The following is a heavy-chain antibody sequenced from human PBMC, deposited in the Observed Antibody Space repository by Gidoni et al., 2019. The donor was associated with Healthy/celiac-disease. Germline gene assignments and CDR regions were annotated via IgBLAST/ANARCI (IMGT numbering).Heavy chain of an antibody. D-gene: IGHD6-13*01. CDR2: IIGCCAST. V-gene: IGHV3-23*01. Sequence: EVQLLESGGGLVQPGGSLRRSCEASGVTFSSYAMSWVRQAPGKGLGCVSAIIGCCASTYYADSVKGRFTISRDNSKNTLYLQMNSLRAEDTAVYYCAKVAARRWYVEEGAFDSWGQGTLVTVSS. CDR3: AKVAARRWYVEEGAFDS. CDR1: GVTFSSYA. J-gene: IGHJ4*02.